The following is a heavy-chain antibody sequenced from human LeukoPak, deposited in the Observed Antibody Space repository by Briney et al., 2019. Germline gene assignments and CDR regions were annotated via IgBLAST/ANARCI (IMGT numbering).Heavy chain of an antibody. CDR3: ARDLREWVGGPNFDS. V-gene: IGHV3-7*01. CDR1: GFTFSSYW. J-gene: IGHJ4*02. CDR2: IKQDGSEK. Sequence: GGSLRLSCAASGFTFSSYWMSWVRQAPGKGLEWVANIKQDGSEKYYVDSVKGRFTISRDNAKNSLYLQMNSLRAEDTAVFYCARDLREWVGGPNFDSWGQGTLVTVSS. D-gene: IGHD3-3*01.